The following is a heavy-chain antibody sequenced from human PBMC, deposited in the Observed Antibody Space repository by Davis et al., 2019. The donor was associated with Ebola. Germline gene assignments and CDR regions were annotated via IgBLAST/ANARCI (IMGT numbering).Heavy chain of an antibody. J-gene: IGHJ4*02. D-gene: IGHD3-10*01. Sequence: PGGSLRLSCAASGFTSSSYAMGWVRQAPGKGLEWVSGFSGSGGTTYYADSVKGRFTISRDNSKNTLYLQMKSLRAEDTAIYYCAKVSGLWFGGPFDYWGQGTLVTVSS. CDR2: FSGSGGTT. CDR3: AKVSGLWFGGPFDY. CDR1: GFTSSSYA. V-gene: IGHV3-23*01.